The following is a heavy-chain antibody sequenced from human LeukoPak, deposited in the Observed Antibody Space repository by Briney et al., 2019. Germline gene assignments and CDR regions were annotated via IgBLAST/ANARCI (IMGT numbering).Heavy chain of an antibody. V-gene: IGHV4-59*01. D-gene: IGHD6-19*01. Sequence: TLSLTCTVSGGSISSYYWSWIRQPPGKGLEWIGYIYYSGSTNYNPSLKSRVTISVDTSKNQFSLKLSSVTAADTAVYYCARGSVAGTSFDYWGQGTLVTVCS. CDR3: ARGSVAGTSFDY. J-gene: IGHJ4*02. CDR2: IYYSGST. CDR1: GGSISSYY.